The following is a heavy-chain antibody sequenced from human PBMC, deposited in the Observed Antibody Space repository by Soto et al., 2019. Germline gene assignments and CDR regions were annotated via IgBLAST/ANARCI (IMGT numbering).Heavy chain of an antibody. Sequence: PGGSLRLSCAASGFTFSSYAMSWVRQAPGKGLEWVSAIGARSGSTYYADSVKGRFTISRDTSKNTLYLQMNSLRAEDTAVYYCAKYSKSYGPVFLFDPWSQGTLVTGSS. CDR1: GFTFSSYA. D-gene: IGHD5-18*01. J-gene: IGHJ5*02. CDR3: AKYSKSYGPVFLFDP. V-gene: IGHV3-23*01. CDR2: IGARSGST.